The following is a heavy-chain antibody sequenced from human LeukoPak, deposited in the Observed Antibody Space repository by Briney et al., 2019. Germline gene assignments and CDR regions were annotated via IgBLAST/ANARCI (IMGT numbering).Heavy chain of an antibody. CDR1: RGTFSSYA. Sequence: SVKVSCKASRGTFSSYAISWVRQAPGQGLEWMGGIIPIFGTANYAQKFQGRVTITADKSTSTAYMEVRSLRSDDTAVYYCARGPPSAVTGALDSKMDYWGQGTLVTVSS. D-gene: IGHD6-19*01. V-gene: IGHV1-69*06. CDR2: IIPIFGTA. J-gene: IGHJ4*02. CDR3: ARGPPSAVTGALDSKMDY.